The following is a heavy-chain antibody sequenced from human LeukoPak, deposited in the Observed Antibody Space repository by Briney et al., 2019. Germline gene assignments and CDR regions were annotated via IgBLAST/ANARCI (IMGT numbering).Heavy chain of an antibody. CDR2: VSAYDANT. J-gene: IGHJ4*02. CDR1: GYIFTNYG. Sequence: ASVKVSCKASGYIFTNYGISWVRQAPGQGLEWMGWVSAYDANTNYAQKLQGRLTMTTDRSTSTAYMELRSLRSDDTAMYYCARSFARDSCILTGYDIAEYWGQGTLVTVSS. D-gene: IGHD3-9*01. CDR3: ARSFARDSCILTGYDIAEY. V-gene: IGHV1-18*01.